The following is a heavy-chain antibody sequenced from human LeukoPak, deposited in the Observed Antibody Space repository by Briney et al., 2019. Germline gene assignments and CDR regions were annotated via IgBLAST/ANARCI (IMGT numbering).Heavy chain of an antibody. Sequence: ASVKVSCKVSGYTLTELSMYWVRQAPGKGLEWMGGFDPEDGETIYAQKFQGRVTMTEDTSTDTAYMELSSLRSEDTAVYYCATFYTVTTFYFDYWGQGTLVTVSS. J-gene: IGHJ4*02. D-gene: IGHD4-11*01. CDR1: GYTLTELS. CDR2: FDPEDGET. V-gene: IGHV1-24*01. CDR3: ATFYTVTTFYFDY.